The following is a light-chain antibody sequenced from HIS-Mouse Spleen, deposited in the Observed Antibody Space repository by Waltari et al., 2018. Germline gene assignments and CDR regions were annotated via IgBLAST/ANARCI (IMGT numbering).Light chain of an antibody. CDR3: YSTDSSGNHRV. Sequence: SYELTQPPSVSVSPGQTAKITCSGDALPTKYAYWYQQKSGQAPVLVIYEDSKRPSGLPERFSGSRSGTMATLTISGAQVEDEADYYCYSTDSSGNHRVFGGGTKLTVL. CDR2: EDS. J-gene: IGLJ2*01. V-gene: IGLV3-10*01. CDR1: ALPTKY.